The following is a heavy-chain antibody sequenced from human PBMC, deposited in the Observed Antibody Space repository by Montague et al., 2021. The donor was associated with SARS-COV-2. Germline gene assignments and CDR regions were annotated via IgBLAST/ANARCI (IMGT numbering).Heavy chain of an antibody. CDR2: ISYDGSIQ. CDR1: GFTFNNYA. D-gene: IGHD3-10*01. Sequence: SLRLSCAASGFTFNNYALHWVRQAPGKGLQWVAVISYDGSIQHYADSVKGRFTISRDHSKNTLSLQMDSLRTEDTAVYFCAIAGGGFWFRTSLAQLADWGQGTLVTVSS. CDR3: AIAGGGFWFRTSLAQLAD. J-gene: IGHJ4*02. V-gene: IGHV3-30*04.